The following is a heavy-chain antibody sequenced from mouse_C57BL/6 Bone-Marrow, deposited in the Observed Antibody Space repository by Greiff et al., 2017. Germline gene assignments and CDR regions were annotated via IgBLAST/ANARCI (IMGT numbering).Heavy chain of an antibody. J-gene: IGHJ2*01. D-gene: IGHD1-1*02. CDR2: INPNNGGT. V-gene: IGHV1-26*01. CDR3: ARGGEILVFDY. CDR1: GYTFTDYY. Sequence: EVQLQQSGPELVKPGASVKISCKASGYTFTDYYMNWVKQSPGKSLEWIGDINPNNGGTSYNQKFKGKATFTVDKSSSTAYLELRRLTSEDSAVYYYARGGEILVFDYWGQGTTLTVSS.